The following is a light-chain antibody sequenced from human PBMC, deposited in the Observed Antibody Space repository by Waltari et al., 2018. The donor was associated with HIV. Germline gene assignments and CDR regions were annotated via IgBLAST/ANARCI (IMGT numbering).Light chain of an antibody. J-gene: IGLJ2*01. CDR1: SSDVGGYIA. V-gene: IGLV2-14*01. CDR3: SSYTSSDTVV. CDR2: EVS. Sequence: QSALTQPASVSGAPGQSISISCSGTSSDVGGYIAVSWYQQHPAKAPKLVILEVSNRPSGVSNRCSGSKSGNRASLTISGLQAEDEAYYYCSSYTSSDTVVFGGGTKVTVL.